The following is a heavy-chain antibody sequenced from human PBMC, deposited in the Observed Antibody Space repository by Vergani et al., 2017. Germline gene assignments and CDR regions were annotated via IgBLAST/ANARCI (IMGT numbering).Heavy chain of an antibody. Sequence: QVQLVESGGGVVQPGRSLRLSCAASGFTFSSYGMHRVRQAPGKGLEWVAVISYDGSNKYYADSVKGRFTISRDKSKNTLYLQMNSLRAEDTAVYYCAKYGATSHAFDIWGQGTMVTVSS. CDR3: AKYGATSHAFDI. D-gene: IGHD4/OR15-4a*01. CDR2: ISYDGSNK. V-gene: IGHV3-30*18. CDR1: GFTFSSYG. J-gene: IGHJ3*02.